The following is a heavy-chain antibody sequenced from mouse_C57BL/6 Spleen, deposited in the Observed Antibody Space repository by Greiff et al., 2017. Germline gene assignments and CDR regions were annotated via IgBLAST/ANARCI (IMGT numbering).Heavy chain of an antibody. Sequence: QVQLKQPGAELVRPGSSVKLSCKASGYTFTSYWMHWVKQRPIQGLEWIGNIDPSDSENHYNQKFKDKATLTVDKSSSTAYMQLSSLTSEDSAVYYCARIGYDYDVGFDYWGQGTTLTVSS. CDR3: ARIGYDYDVGFDY. D-gene: IGHD2-4*01. J-gene: IGHJ2*01. CDR2: IDPSDSEN. V-gene: IGHV1-52*01. CDR1: GYTFTSYW.